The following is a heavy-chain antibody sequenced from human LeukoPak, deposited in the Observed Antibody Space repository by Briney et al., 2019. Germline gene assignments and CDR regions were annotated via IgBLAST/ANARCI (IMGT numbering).Heavy chain of an antibody. D-gene: IGHD6-13*01. V-gene: IGHV5-51*01. CDR3: ARLKQQLVRGYDAFDI. J-gene: IGHJ3*02. Sequence: GESLKISFKDSGYSFTSYWIGWVRQMPGKGLAWMGIIYPGDSDTRYSPSFQGQVTISADKSISTAYLQWSSLKASDTAMYYCARLKQQLVRGYDAFDIWGQGTMVTVSS. CDR2: IYPGDSDT. CDR1: GYSFTSYW.